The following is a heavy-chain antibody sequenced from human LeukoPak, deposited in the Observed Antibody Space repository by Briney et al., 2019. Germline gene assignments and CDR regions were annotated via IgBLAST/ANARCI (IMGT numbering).Heavy chain of an antibody. CDR1: GFTFSDYY. V-gene: IGHV3-11*04. CDR2: ISSSGSTI. J-gene: IGHJ3*02. CDR3: ARGHGIWSGSRLANAFDI. D-gene: IGHD3-3*01. Sequence: GGSLRLSCAASGFTFSDYYMSWIRQAPGKGLEWVSYISSSGSTIYYADSVKGRFTISRDNAKNSLYLQMNSLRAGDTAVYFCARGHGIWSGSRLANAFDIWGQGTMVTVSS.